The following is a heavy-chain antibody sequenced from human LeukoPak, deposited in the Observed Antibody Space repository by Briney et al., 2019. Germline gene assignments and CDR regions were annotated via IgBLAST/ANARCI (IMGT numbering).Heavy chain of an antibody. Sequence: GGSRRLSCAASGFTFSDYYMTWIRQAPGKGLEWVSYISSSGSAIYYADSVKGRFTISRDNAKNSLYLQMNSLRAEDTAVYYCARSIAAAGGFDYWGQGTLVTVSS. CDR2: ISSSGSAI. J-gene: IGHJ4*02. CDR1: GFTFSDYY. D-gene: IGHD6-13*01. V-gene: IGHV3-11*04. CDR3: ARSIAAAGGFDY.